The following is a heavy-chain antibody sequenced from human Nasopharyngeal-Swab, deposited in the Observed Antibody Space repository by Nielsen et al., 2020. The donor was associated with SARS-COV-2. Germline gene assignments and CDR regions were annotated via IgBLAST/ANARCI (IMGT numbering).Heavy chain of an antibody. D-gene: IGHD2-21*02. J-gene: IGHJ4*02. V-gene: IGHV4-4*02. Sequence: SETLSLTCAVSGGSISTSKWWTWIRQPPGKELEWIGEIFHSGSTTYSPALKSRVTISVDKSKNQFSLKLWSVTAADTAVYYCALRADDFYFGYWGQGTLVTVSS. CDR2: IFHSGST. CDR3: ALRADDFYFGY. CDR1: GGSISTSKW.